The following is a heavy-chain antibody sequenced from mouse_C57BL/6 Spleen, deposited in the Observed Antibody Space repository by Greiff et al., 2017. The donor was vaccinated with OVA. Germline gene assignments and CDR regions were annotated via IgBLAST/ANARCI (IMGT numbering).Heavy chain of an antibody. Sequence: QVQLQQSGAELVMPGASVKLSCKASGYTFTSYWMHWVKQRPGQGLEWIGEIDPSDSYTNYNQKFKGKSTLTVDKSSSTAYMQLSSLTSEDSAVYYCARGRGTGTAWFAYWGQGTLVTVSA. CDR1: GYTFTSYW. D-gene: IGHD4-1*01. V-gene: IGHV1-69*01. CDR3: ARGRGTGTAWFAY. CDR2: IDPSDSYT. J-gene: IGHJ3*01.